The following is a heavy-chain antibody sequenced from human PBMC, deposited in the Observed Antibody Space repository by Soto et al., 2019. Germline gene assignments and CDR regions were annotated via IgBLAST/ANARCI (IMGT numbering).Heavy chain of an antibody. J-gene: IGHJ6*02. Sequence: GGSLRLSCEASGFTFSTYWMSWVRQAPGKGLEWVANIKPDGSDTYYEDSMKGRFTISRDNAKNSLYLQMDSLRAEDTAVYYCARVRRPYYDFWSGYGPSLNYYGMDVWGQGTTVTVSS. V-gene: IGHV3-7*01. CDR3: ARVRRPYYDFWSGYGPSLNYYGMDV. CDR2: IKPDGSDT. CDR1: GFTFSTYW. D-gene: IGHD3-3*01.